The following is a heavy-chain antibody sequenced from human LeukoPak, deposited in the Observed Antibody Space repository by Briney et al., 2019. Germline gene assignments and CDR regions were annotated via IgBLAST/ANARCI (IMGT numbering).Heavy chain of an antibody. J-gene: IGHJ6*02. Sequence: SETLSLTCTVSGGSISNYYWSWIRQPPGKGLEWIGYVYYNGSTNYNPSLKSRVTISVDTSKNQFSLKLSSVTAADTAVYYCARAPYDILTGYYFYYYGMDVWGQGTTVTVSS. CDR3: ARAPYDILTGYYFYYYGMDV. D-gene: IGHD3-9*01. CDR1: GGSISNYY. V-gene: IGHV4-59*01. CDR2: VYYNGST.